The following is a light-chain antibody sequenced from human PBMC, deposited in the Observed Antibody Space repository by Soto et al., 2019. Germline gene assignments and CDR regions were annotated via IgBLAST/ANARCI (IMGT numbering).Light chain of an antibody. V-gene: IGLV4-69*01. J-gene: IGLJ1*01. CDR2: LNSDGSH. CDR3: QTWGTGGVWV. Sequence: QSVLTQSPSASASLGASVKLTCTLSSGHSSYAIAWHQQQPEKGPRYLMKLNSDGSHSKGDGIPDRFSGSSSGAERYLTISGLQSEDEADYYCQTWGTGGVWVFGTGTKVTVL. CDR1: SGHSSYA.